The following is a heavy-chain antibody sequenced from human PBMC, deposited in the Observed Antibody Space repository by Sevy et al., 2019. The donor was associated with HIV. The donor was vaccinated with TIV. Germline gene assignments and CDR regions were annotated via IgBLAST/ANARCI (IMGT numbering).Heavy chain of an antibody. D-gene: IGHD6-6*01. CDR3: ARDSSSSSYYYYGMDV. CDR2: IYYSGST. J-gene: IGHJ6*02. CDR1: GGSISSYY. Sequence: SETLSLTCTVSGGSISSYYWSWIRQPPGKGLEWIGYIYYSGSTNYNPSLKSRVTISVDTSKNQFSLKLSSVTAADTAVYYCARDSSSSSYYYYGMDVWGQGTTVTISS. V-gene: IGHV4-59*13.